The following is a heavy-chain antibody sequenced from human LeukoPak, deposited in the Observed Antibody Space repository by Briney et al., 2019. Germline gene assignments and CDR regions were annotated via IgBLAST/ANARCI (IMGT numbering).Heavy chain of an antibody. CDR3: AWSGSGSYRYYYGMDV. D-gene: IGHD3-10*01. CDR2: IRYDGSNK. J-gene: IGHJ6*02. Sequence: PGGSLRLSCAASGFTFSSYGMHWVRQAPGKGLEWVAFIRYDGSNKYYADSVKGRFTISRDNSKNTLYLQMNSLRAEDTAVYYCAWSGSGSYRYYYGMDVWGQGTTVTVSS. V-gene: IGHV3-30*02. CDR1: GFTFSSYG.